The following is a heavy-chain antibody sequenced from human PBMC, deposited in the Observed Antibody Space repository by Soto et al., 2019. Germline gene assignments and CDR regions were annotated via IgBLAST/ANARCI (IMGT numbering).Heavy chain of an antibody. Sequence: QVQLQESGPGLVKPSQTLSLTCTVSGGSISSGGYYWSWIRQHPGKGLEWIGYIYYSGSTYYNPFLKSRVTISVDSSKNQFSLKLSSVTAADTAVYYCARDVGVGYCSGGSCPDFDYWGQGTLVTVSS. CDR3: ARDVGVGYCSGGSCPDFDY. V-gene: IGHV4-31*03. D-gene: IGHD2-15*01. J-gene: IGHJ4*02. CDR1: GGSISSGGYY. CDR2: IYYSGST.